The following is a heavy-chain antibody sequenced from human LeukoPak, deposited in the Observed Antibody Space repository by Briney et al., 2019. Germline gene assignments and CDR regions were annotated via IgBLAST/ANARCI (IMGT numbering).Heavy chain of an antibody. CDR1: GFTVSSNY. D-gene: IGHD6-6*01. V-gene: IGHV3-66*02. Sequence: GGSLRLSCAASGFTVSSNYMSWVRQAPGKGLEWVSVIYSGGSTYYADSVKGRFTISRDNSKNTLYLQMNSLRAEDTAVYYCARLNSSSSKHYYGMDVWGQGTTVTVSS. CDR2: IYSGGST. J-gene: IGHJ6*02. CDR3: ARLNSSSSKHYYGMDV.